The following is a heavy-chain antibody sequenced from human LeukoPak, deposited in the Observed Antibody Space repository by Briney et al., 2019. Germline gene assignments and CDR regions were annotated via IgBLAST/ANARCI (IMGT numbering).Heavy chain of an antibody. D-gene: IGHD1-1*01. J-gene: IGHJ4*02. CDR3: ARDERRMEAIFDY. CDR1: GFTFISYG. CDR2: ISGNNGKT. V-gene: IGHV1-18*01. Sequence: ASVKVSCKTSGFTFISYGISWVRQAPGQRLEWMGWISGNNGKTDYAQKFQGRLTMTTDTSTSTAYMELRSLRSDDTAMYYCARDERRMEAIFDYWGQGTLVTVSS.